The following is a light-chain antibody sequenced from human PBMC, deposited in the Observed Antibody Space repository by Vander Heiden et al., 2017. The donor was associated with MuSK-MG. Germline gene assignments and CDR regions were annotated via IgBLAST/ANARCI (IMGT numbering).Light chain of an antibody. CDR1: NSDVVVYNY. J-gene: IGLJ2*01. CDR3: SSYTSSSTHDVV. V-gene: IGLV2-14*01. Sequence: QSALTLPASLSGSPVQSIHNCRTGTNSDVVVYNYVSWYQQHPGKAPKHIIYDVSNRRSRVSHRFPGSKSGNTAYVTISGLQAEDEADYYCSSYTSSSTHDVVFGGGTKLTVL. CDR2: DVS.